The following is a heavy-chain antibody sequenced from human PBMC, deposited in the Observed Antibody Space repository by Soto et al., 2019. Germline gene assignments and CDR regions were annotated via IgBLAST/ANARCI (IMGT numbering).Heavy chain of an antibody. J-gene: IGHJ6*02. V-gene: IGHV3-15*07. CDR1: GFTFSNAW. CDR2: SKSKTCGGTT. Sequence: GGSLRLSCAASGFTFSNAWMNWVRQAPGKGLEWDGRSKSKTCGGTTYYAAPWKGRFTISRDDSKNTLYLQMNCLKTEDTAVYYCTTEEGSGSGFSYYYGMDVWGQGTTVTVSS. D-gene: IGHD6-25*01. CDR3: TTEEGSGSGFSYYYGMDV.